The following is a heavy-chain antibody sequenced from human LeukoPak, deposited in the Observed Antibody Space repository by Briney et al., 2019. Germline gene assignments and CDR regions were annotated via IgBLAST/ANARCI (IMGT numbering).Heavy chain of an antibody. V-gene: IGHV4-39*07. CDR3: ARVGGITMIVVLIRDAFDI. Sequence: TTSETLSLTCTVSGGSMSSSSYYWGWIRQPPGKGLEWIGSIYYSGSTYYNPSLKSRVTISVDTSKNQFSLKLSSVTAADTAVYYCARVGGITMIVVLIRDAFDIWGQGTMVTVSS. D-gene: IGHD3-22*01. CDR2: IYYSGST. J-gene: IGHJ3*02. CDR1: GGSMSSSSYY.